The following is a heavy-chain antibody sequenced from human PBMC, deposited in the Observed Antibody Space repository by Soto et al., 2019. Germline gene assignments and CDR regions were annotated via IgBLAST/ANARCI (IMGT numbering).Heavy chain of an antibody. CDR1: GYSFISHY. J-gene: IGHJ4*02. Sequence: ASVKVSCKASGYSFISHYIHWVRQAPGQGLEWMGFINPSGGSATLTQKFQGRVTMTRDTSTTTVYMELSSLRSEDAAVYYCARDYLSSKLSLSYFDFWGQGTLVTVSS. CDR3: ARDYLSSKLSLSYFDF. CDR2: INPSGGSA. D-gene: IGHD2-2*01. V-gene: IGHV1-46*01.